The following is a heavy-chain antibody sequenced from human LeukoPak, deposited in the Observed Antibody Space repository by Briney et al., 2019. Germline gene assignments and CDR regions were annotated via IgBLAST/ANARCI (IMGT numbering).Heavy chain of an antibody. Sequence: PGGSLRLSCAASGFTFSSYAMHWVRQAPGKGLEYVSAISSNGGSTYYANSVKGRFTISRDNSKNTLYLQMGSLRAEDMAVYYCARVRTTVVTWYYYYYMDVWGKGTTVIVSS. CDR3: ARVRTTVVTWYYYYYMDV. CDR1: GFTFSSYA. V-gene: IGHV3-64*01. CDR2: ISSNGGST. J-gene: IGHJ6*03. D-gene: IGHD4-23*01.